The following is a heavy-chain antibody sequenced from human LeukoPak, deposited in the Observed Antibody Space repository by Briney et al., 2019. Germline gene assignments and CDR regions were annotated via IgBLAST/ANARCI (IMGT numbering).Heavy chain of an antibody. V-gene: IGHV1-2*02. CDR2: INPNSGGT. Sequence: ASVKVSCKTSGYTFTGYYMHWVRQAPGQGLEWMGWINPNSGGTNYAQKFQGRVTMTRDTSISTAYMELSRLRSDDTAVYYCARADNWNYIGAFDIWGQGTMVTVSS. D-gene: IGHD1-7*01. CDR1: GYTFTGYY. CDR3: ARADNWNYIGAFDI. J-gene: IGHJ3*02.